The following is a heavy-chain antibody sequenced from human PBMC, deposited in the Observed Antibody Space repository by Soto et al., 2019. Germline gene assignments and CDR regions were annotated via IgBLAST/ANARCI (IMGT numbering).Heavy chain of an antibody. D-gene: IGHD3-3*01. CDR2: IYYDGTP. CDR3: ARFFGNAFDV. J-gene: IGHJ3*01. V-gene: IGHV4-39*02. CDR1: GGSISTDIYN. Sequence: QLQLQESGPGLVKPSETLSLTCSVSGGSISTDIYNWDWIRQSPGKGLEWIGTIYYDGTPSYNPSLKSQVTISVDTSRNHFSLKVKSVTAADTAMYYCARFFGNAFDVWGQGTMVKVSS.